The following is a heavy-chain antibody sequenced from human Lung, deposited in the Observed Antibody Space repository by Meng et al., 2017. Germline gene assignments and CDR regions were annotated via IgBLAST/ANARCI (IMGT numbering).Heavy chain of an antibody. J-gene: IGHJ4*02. CDR2: INHSGST. CDR1: GGSFSDYY. V-gene: IGHV4-34*01. D-gene: IGHD4-11*01. CDR3: ARGPTTMAHDFDY. Sequence: QVQLQQWGAGLLKPSETPSPPCVVSGGSFSDYYWSWIRQPPGKGLEWIGEINHSGSTNYNPSLESRATISVDTSQNNLSLKLSSVTAADSAVYYCARGPTTMAHDFDYWGQGTLVTVSS.